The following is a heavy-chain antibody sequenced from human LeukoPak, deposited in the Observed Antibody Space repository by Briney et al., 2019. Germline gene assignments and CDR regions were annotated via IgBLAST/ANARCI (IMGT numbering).Heavy chain of an antibody. CDR2: IYYSGST. J-gene: IGHJ4*02. D-gene: IGHD3-10*01. CDR3: AKGRWFGVKDIDY. V-gene: IGHV4-59*01. Sequence: SETLSLTCTVSGGSISSYYWSWIRQPPGKGLEWIGYIYYSGSTNYNPSLKSRVTISVDTSKNQFSLKLSSVTAADTAVYYCAKGRWFGVKDIDYWGQGTLVTVSS. CDR1: GGSISSYY.